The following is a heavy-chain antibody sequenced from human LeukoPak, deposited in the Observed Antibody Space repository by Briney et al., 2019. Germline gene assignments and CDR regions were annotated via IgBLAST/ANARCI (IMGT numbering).Heavy chain of an antibody. Sequence: GSSVKVSCKASGGTFISYAISWVRQAPGQGLEWMGGIIPIFGTANYAQKFQGRVTITADESTSTAYMELSSLRSEDTAAYYCARDRGSGYRDYWGQGTLVTVSS. CDR2: IIPIFGTA. D-gene: IGHD3-22*01. J-gene: IGHJ4*02. CDR3: ARDRGSGYRDY. V-gene: IGHV1-69*01. CDR1: GGTFISYA.